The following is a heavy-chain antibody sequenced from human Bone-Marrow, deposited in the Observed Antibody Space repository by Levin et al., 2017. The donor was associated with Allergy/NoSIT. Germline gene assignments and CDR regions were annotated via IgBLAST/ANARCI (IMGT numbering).Heavy chain of an antibody. CDR2: IYPTSGST. Sequence: GASVKVSCKASGYIFANYYMHWVRQAPGQGLEWMGTIYPTSGSTSYAQKFRDRVTMTSDTSTTTVFMELSYLRPEDTVVYYCAREIPGSGNFDLWGRGTLLIVSS. J-gene: IGHJ2*01. D-gene: IGHD3-10*01. CDR1: GYIFANYY. CDR3: AREIPGSGNFDL. V-gene: IGHV1-46*01.